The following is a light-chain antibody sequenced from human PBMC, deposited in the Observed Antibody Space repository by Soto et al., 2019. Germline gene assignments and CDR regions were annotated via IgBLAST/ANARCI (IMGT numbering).Light chain of an antibody. CDR3: QQYGSSPVT. CDR2: GVS. J-gene: IGKJ5*01. Sequence: EVVLTQSPGTLSLSPGERATLSCRASQVFNNNYLAWYQHKPGQAPRPLIYGVSNRATCVPDRLSGSGSRTDFTLTISRLDPEDFPMYYCQQYGSSPVTFGQGTRLEIK. CDR1: QVFNNNY. V-gene: IGKV3-20*01.